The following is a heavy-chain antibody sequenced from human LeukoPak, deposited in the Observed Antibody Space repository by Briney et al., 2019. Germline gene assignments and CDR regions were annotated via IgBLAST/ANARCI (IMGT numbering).Heavy chain of an antibody. J-gene: IGHJ4*02. Sequence: HPGGSLGLSCAASGFTFSSYDMHWVRQATGKGLEWVSAIGTAGDTYYPGSVKGRFTISRENAKNSLYLQMNSLRAGDTAVYYCAKESPPRYFDWLLQTGGFDYWGQGTLVTVSS. CDR2: IGTAGDT. V-gene: IGHV3-13*01. CDR3: AKESPPRYFDWLLQTGGFDY. D-gene: IGHD3-9*01. CDR1: GFTFSSYD.